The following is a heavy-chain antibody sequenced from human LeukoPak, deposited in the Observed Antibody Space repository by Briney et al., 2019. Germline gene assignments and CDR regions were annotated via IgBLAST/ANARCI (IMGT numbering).Heavy chain of an antibody. V-gene: IGHV1-2*02. CDR3: ARATGYSSGWYAVFDY. CDR2: INPNSGGT. CDR1: GGTFSSYA. Sequence: ASVKVSCKASGGTFSSYAISWVRQAPGQGLEWMGWINPNSGGTNYAQKFQGRVTMTRDTSISTAYMELSRLRSDDTAVYYCARATGYSSGWYAVFDYWGQGTLVTVSS. D-gene: IGHD6-19*01. J-gene: IGHJ4*02.